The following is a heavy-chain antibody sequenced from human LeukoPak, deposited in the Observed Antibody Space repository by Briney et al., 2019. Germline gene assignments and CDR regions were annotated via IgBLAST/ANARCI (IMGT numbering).Heavy chain of an antibody. J-gene: IGHJ4*02. D-gene: IGHD5-18*01. Sequence: PSETLSPTCAVYGGSFSGYYWSWIRQPPGKGLEWIGEINHSGSTNYNPSLKSRVTISVDTSKNQFSLKLSSVTAADTAVYYCARGSYSYGYRTYYFDYWGQGTLVTVSS. CDR1: GGSFSGYY. CDR2: INHSGST. CDR3: ARGSYSYGYRTYYFDY. V-gene: IGHV4-34*01.